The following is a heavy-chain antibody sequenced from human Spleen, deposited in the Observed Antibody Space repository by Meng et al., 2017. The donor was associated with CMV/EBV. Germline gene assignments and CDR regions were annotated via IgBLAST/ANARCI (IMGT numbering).Heavy chain of an antibody. CDR3: ARHHYYCSSTPCFDY. CDR1: AGSISSSSYY. J-gene: IGHJ4*02. V-gene: IGHV4-39*01. CDR2: IYYSGST. D-gene: IGHD2-2*01. Sequence: SETLSLTCTVSAGSISSSSYYWGWIRQPPGKGLEWIGSIYYSGSTYYNPSLKSRVTISVDTSKNQFSLKLSSVTAADTAVYYCARHHYYCSSTPCFDYWGQGTLVTVSS.